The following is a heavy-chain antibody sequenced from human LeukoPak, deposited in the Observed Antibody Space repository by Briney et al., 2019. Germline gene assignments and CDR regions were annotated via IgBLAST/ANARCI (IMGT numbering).Heavy chain of an antibody. CDR3: AREGAAGAYYYYGMDV. D-gene: IGHD6-13*01. J-gene: IGHJ6*02. V-gene: IGHV4-59*06. CDR2: IYYSGST. CDR1: GVSIKNHY. Sequence: SETLSLTCTVSGVSIKNHYWSWIRQPPGKGLEWIGYIYYSGSTYHNPSLKSRVTISVDTSKNQFSLKLSSVTAADTAVYYCAREGAAGAYYYYGMDVWGQGTTVTVSS.